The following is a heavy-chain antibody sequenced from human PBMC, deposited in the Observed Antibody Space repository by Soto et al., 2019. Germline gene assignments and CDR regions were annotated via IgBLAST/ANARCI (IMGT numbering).Heavy chain of an antibody. CDR1: GGSISSSSYY. Sequence: SETLSLTCTVSGGSISSSSYYWGWIRQPPGKGLEWIGSIYYSGSTYYNPSLKSRVTISVDTSKNQFSLKLSSVTAADTAVYYCARPQQLGVEDNWFDPWGQGTLVTVSS. D-gene: IGHD6-13*01. CDR2: IYYSGST. J-gene: IGHJ5*02. CDR3: ARPQQLGVEDNWFDP. V-gene: IGHV4-39*01.